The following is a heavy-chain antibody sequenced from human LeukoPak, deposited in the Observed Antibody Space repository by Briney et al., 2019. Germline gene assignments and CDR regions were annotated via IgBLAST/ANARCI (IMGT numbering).Heavy chain of an antibody. D-gene: IGHD6-19*01. CDR1: GYTFTGYY. J-gene: IGHJ4*02. V-gene: IGHV1-2*06. CDR2: INPNSGGT. Sequence: ASVKVSCKAAGYTFTGYYMHWVRQAPGQGLEWMGRINPNSGGTNYAQKFQGRVTMTRDTSISTAYMELSRLRSDDTAVYYCARDGWSSYSSGWYDSAWGQGTLVTVS. CDR3: ARDGWSSYSSGWYDSA.